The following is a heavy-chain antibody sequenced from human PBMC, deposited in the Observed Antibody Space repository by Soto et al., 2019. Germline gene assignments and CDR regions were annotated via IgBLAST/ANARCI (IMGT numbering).Heavy chain of an antibody. Sequence: QLWSPGAEVKKPGSSVKVSCKAPGGTFRPMAITWLRQAPGQGLEWLGGIIPIFGTTDYARKSQGRVTITAAESTSTVFIELSSLTSEDTAVYYCARGVGAYYFDYWGQGTLVTVSS. CDR2: IIPIFGTT. CDR1: GGTFRPMA. J-gene: IGHJ4*02. V-gene: IGHV1-69*01. CDR3: ARGVGAYYFDY. D-gene: IGHD1-26*01.